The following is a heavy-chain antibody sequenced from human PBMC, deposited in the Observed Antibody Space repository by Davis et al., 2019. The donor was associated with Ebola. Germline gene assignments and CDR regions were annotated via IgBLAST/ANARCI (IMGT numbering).Heavy chain of an antibody. CDR1: GYTFTSYY. D-gene: IGHD1-1*01. CDR3: ARVQLERRGNWFDP. CDR2: INPSGGST. Sequence: ASVKVSCKASGYTFTSYYMHWVRQAPGQGLEWMEIINPSGGSTSYAQKFQGRVTITRDTSASTAYMELSSLRSEDTAVYYCARVQLERRGNWFDPWGQGTLVTVSS. J-gene: IGHJ5*02. V-gene: IGHV1-46*01.